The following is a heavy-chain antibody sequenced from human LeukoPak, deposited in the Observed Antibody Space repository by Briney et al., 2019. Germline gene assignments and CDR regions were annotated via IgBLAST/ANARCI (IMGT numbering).Heavy chain of an antibody. CDR2: INHSGST. Sequence: SETLSLTCTVSGGSISSGGYYWSWIRQPPGKGLEWIGEINHSGSTNYNPSLKSRVTISVDTSKNQFSLKLSSVTAADTAVYYCASSYRWLVLDYWGQGTLVTVSS. CDR1: GGSISSGGYY. V-gene: IGHV4-39*07. CDR3: ASSYRWLVLDY. J-gene: IGHJ4*02. D-gene: IGHD6-19*01.